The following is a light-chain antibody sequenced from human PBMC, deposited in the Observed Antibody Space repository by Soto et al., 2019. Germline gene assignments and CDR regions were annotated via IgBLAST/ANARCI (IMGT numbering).Light chain of an antibody. V-gene: IGKV3-11*01. CDR3: QQRYNWPLT. J-gene: IGKJ3*01. CDR2: HAS. CDR1: QSIGSY. Sequence: ENVLTQSPATLSLSPGERATLSCRASQSIGSYLAWYQQKPGQAPRLLIYHASNRATGIPGRFSGSGSGTDFTLTISSLEPEDFAVYYCQQRYNWPLTFGPGTKVDIK.